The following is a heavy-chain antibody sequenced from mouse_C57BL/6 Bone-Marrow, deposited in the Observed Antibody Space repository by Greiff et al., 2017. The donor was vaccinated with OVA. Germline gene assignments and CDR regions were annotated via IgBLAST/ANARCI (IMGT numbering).Heavy chain of an antibody. Sequence: QVQLQQPGAELVKPGASVKMSCTASGYTFTSYWITWVKQRPGQGLEWIGDIYPGSGSTNYNEKFKSKATLTVDTSPSTAYMPLSGLTSEDSAVYYFASSGDYWGQGTSVTVSS. V-gene: IGHV1-55*01. J-gene: IGHJ4*01. CDR1: GYTFTSYW. CDR2: IYPGSGST. CDR3: ASSGDY.